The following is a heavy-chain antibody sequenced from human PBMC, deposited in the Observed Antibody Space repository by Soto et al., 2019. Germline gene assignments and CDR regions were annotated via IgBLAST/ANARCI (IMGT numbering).Heavy chain of an antibody. CDR3: AALDTAMVKTAGY. CDR2: ISSSSSTI. CDR1: GFTFSSYS. D-gene: IGHD5-18*01. Sequence: RLSCAASGFTFSSYSMNWVRQAPGKGLEWVSYISSSSSTIYYVDSVKGRFTISRDNAKNSLYLQMNSLRVEDTAVYYCAALDTAMVKTAGYWGQGTLVTVSS. J-gene: IGHJ4*02. V-gene: IGHV3-48*04.